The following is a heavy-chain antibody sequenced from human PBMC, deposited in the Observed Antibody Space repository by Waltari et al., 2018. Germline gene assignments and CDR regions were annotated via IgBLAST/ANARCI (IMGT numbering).Heavy chain of an antibody. J-gene: IGHJ4*02. CDR2: VRRSGRT. D-gene: IGHD2-15*01. V-gene: IGHV4-4*02. Sequence: QLRLQESGPGLVKPSGPLSLTCGVSGDSMSDSDVWTWVRRPPGKGREGIGQVRRSGRTNYSPSVASRVAVSVDSSKNEFSLRLTFATAADTAVYYCARDRGRGLYLDSWGPGTLVTV. CDR3: ARDRGRGLYLDS. CDR1: GDSMSDSDV.